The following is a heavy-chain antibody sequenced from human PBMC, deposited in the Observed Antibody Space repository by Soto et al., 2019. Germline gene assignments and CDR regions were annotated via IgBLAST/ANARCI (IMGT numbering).Heavy chain of an antibody. V-gene: IGHV3-30*19. D-gene: IGHD5-12*01. CDR3: ARITGVSTNDPEVEMATNSDY. Sequence: GGSLRLSCAASGLTFCDFIIYAVQRVSQAPGQGLEWVAVVSYDGSNKYYADSVKGRFTISRDNSKNTLYLQMNSLRAEDTAVYYCARITGVSTNDPEVEMATNSDYWGQGTLVTVSS. J-gene: IGHJ4*02. CDR2: VSYDGSNK. CDR1: GLTFCDFIIYA.